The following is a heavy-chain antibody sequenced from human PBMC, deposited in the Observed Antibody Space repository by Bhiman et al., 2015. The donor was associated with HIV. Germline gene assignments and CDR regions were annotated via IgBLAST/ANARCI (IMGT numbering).Heavy chain of an antibody. V-gene: IGHV3-30*04. CDR3: ARDHADCSGAACFTTYYFDY. D-gene: IGHD2-15*01. CDR2: ISFDGINK. CDR1: GFTFTSYT. J-gene: IGHJ4*02. Sequence: VQLVESGGGLVKPGRSLRLSCAASGFTFTSYTLHWVRQAPGKGLEWLASISFDGINKYYADSVKGRFTISRDNPTNTVDVQMSNLRDEDTAIYYCARDHADCSGAACFTTYYFDYWGQGTLVTVSS.